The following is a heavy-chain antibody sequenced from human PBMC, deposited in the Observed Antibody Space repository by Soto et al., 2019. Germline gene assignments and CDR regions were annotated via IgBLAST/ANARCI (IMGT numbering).Heavy chain of an antibody. Sequence: GGSLRLSCAASGFTVSSNYMSWVRQAPGKGLEWVSVIYSGGSTYYADSVKGRFTISRDNSKNTLYLQMNSLRAEDTAVYYCARDSHYGSSSNYYYYGMDVWGQGTTVTVSS. V-gene: IGHV3-53*01. D-gene: IGHD4-17*01. CDR3: ARDSHYGSSSNYYYYGMDV. J-gene: IGHJ6*02. CDR2: IYSGGST. CDR1: GFTVSSNY.